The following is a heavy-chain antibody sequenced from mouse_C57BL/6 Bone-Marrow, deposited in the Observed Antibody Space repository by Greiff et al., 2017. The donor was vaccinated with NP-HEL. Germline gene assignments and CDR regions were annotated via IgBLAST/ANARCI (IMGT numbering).Heavy chain of an antibody. CDR3: TTAGTTVVDYFDY. CDR1: GFNIKDDY. V-gene: IGHV14-4*01. D-gene: IGHD1-1*01. CDR2: IDPENGDT. Sequence: VQLQQSGAELVRPGASVKLSCTASGFNIKDDYMHWVKQRPEQGLEWIGWIDPENGDTEYASKFQGKATITADTSSNTAYLQLSSLTSEDTAVYYGTTAGTTVVDYFDYWGQGTTLTVSA. J-gene: IGHJ2*01.